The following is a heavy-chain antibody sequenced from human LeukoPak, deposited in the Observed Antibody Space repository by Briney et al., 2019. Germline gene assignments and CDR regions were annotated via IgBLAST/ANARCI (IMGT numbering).Heavy chain of an antibody. CDR2: IYNSGST. V-gene: IGHV4-38-2*01. CDR1: GYSISSGYY. Sequence: SETLSLTCAVSGYSISSGYYWGWIRQPPGKGLEWIGSIYNSGSTYYNPSLKSRVTISVDTSKNQFSLKLSSVTAADTAVYYCAGGGRTSQYDYWGQGTLVTVSS. J-gene: IGHJ4*02. CDR3: AGGGRTSQYDY. D-gene: IGHD2-15*01.